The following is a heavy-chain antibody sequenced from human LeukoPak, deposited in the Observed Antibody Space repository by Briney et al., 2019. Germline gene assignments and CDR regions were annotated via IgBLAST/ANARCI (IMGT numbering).Heavy chain of an antibody. D-gene: IGHD1-14*01. CDR1: AFIFSNYA. V-gene: IGHV3-30-3*01. CDR2: ISHDANNK. J-gene: IGHJ4*02. CDR3: ARGAPPDY. Sequence: PGGSLRLSCAASAFIFSNYAIYWVRQAPGKGLEWVAVISHDANNKYYADSVKGRFTISRDNSNNALYLQMNSLRAEDTAVYYCARGAPPDYWGQGTLLTVSS.